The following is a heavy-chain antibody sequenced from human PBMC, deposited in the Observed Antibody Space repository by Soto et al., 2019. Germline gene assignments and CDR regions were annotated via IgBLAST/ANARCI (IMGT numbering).Heavy chain of an antibody. V-gene: IGHV1-2*04. D-gene: IGHD6-13*01. CDR1: GYTFTGYY. CDR3: ARGCIAAAFIPHGEELAV. Sequence: GASVKVSCKASGYTFTGYYMHWVRQAPGQGLEWMGWINPNSGGTNYAQKFQGWVTMTRDTSISTAYMELSRLRSDDTAVYYCARGCIAAAFIPHGEELAVWGQGSTVTVS. CDR2: INPNSGGT. J-gene: IGHJ6*02.